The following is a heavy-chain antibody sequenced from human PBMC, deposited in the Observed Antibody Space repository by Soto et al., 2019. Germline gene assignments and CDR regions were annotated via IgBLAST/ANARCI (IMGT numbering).Heavy chain of an antibody. CDR3: ARRLLIPAGSSSWPLYYYYYGMDV. J-gene: IGHJ6*02. CDR2: ISSSSYI. CDR1: GFTFSSYS. V-gene: IGHV3-21*01. Sequence: GGSLRLSCAASGFTFSSYSINFFRQAPFEGREWVSSISSSSYIYYADSVKGRFTISRDNAKNSLYLQMNSLRAEDTAVYYCARRLLIPAGSSSWPLYYYYYGMDVWGQGTTVTVSS. D-gene: IGHD6-13*01.